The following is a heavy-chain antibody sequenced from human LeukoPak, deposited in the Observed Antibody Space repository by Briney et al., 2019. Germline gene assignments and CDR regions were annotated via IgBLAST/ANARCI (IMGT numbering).Heavy chain of an antibody. CDR2: ISGSGGST. CDR1: GFTFSSYG. J-gene: IGHJ4*02. D-gene: IGHD4-23*01. Sequence: RGSLRLSCAASGFTFSSYGMSWVRQAPGKGLEWVSTISGSGGSTYYADSVKGRFTISRDNSKNTLYLQMNSLRAEDTAVYYCAKRLDYGGNFDYWGQGTLVTVSS. V-gene: IGHV3-23*01. CDR3: AKRLDYGGNFDY.